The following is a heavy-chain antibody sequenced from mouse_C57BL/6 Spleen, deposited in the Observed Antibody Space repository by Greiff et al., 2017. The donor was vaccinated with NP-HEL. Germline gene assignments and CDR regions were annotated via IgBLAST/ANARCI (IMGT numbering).Heavy chain of an antibody. J-gene: IGHJ2*01. Sequence: QVQLKQSGAELVRPGASVTLSCKASGYTFTDYEMHWVKQTPVHGLEWIGAIDPETGGTAYNQKFKGKAILTADKSSSTAYMELRSLTSEDSAVYYCTRWEARGGYFDYWGQGTTLTVSS. D-gene: IGHD3-3*01. CDR1: GYTFTDYE. V-gene: IGHV1-15*01. CDR2: IDPETGGT. CDR3: TRWEARGGYFDY.